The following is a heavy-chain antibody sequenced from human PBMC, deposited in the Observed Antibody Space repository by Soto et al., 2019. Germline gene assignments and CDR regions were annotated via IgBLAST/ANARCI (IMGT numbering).Heavy chain of an antibody. D-gene: IGHD5-18*01. V-gene: IGHV3-74*01. CDR2: INTDGTTT. CDR3: ARGGYGYSSDFRRAPFDY. Sequence: PGGSLRLSCEASGFPVSSYWMHWVRQAPGKGLVWVSRINTDGTTTTYADSVKGRFTISRDNAKSTVDLQLNSLSADDTALYYCARGGYGYSSDFRRAPFDYWGQGVLGTVSS. CDR1: GFPVSSYW. J-gene: IGHJ4*02.